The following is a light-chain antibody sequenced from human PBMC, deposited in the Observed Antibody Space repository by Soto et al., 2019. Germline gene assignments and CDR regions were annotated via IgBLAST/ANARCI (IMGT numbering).Light chain of an antibody. Sequence: ELVVKQSPALVSVSAGDSVTLSCRASQSVSSNLAWYQQKTGQAPRLLIYGESTRATGIPARFSGSGSGTDFNLTISRLEPEDFAVYYGQQYGSSPWTCGQGTKVDIK. J-gene: IGKJ1*01. CDR3: QQYGSSPWT. CDR1: QSVSSN. V-gene: IGKV3-20*01. CDR2: GES.